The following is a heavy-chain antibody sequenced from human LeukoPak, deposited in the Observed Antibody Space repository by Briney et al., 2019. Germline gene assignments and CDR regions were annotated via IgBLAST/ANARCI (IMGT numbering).Heavy chain of an antibody. CDR3: ARETYSGSYNWFDP. V-gene: IGHV4-61*01. CDR1: GGSISSSSYY. D-gene: IGHD1-26*01. CDR2: IYYSGGT. Sequence: PSETLSLTCTVSGGSISSSSYYWGWIRQPPGKGLEWIGYIYYSGGTNYNPSLKSRVTISVDTSKNQFSLKLSSVTAADTAVYYCARETYSGSYNWFDPWGQGTLVTVSS. J-gene: IGHJ5*02.